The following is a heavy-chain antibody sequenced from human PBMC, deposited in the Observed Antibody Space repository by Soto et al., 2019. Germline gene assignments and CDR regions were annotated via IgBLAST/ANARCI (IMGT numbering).Heavy chain of an antibody. V-gene: IGHV3-30-3*01. CDR3: ARAGCDGGSCYTLVGLRYGMDV. D-gene: IGHD2-15*01. CDR1: GFILSTYA. J-gene: IGHJ6*02. Sequence: QGQLVESGGGVVQPGRSLRLSCAASGFILSTYAMYWVRQAPGKGLEWVAVISYDGNNKYYADSVKGRFTISIDNSKNSLYLQMNSLRAEDTAVYYCARAGCDGGSCYTLVGLRYGMDVWGQGPTVTVSS. CDR2: ISYDGNNK.